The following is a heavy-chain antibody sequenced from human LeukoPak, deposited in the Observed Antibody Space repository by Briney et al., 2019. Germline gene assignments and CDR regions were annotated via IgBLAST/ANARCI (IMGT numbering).Heavy chain of an antibody. D-gene: IGHD2-2*03. J-gene: IGHJ4*02. V-gene: IGHV3-30*03. CDR2: ISYDGSNK. CDR3: APSRGLDMIFND. Sequence: GGSLRLSCAASGFTFSSYGMHWVRQAPGKGLEWVAVISYDGSNKYYADSVKGRFTISRDNSKNTLYLQMNSLRAEDTAVYYCAPSRGLDMIFNDWGQGTLVTVSS. CDR1: GFTFSSYG.